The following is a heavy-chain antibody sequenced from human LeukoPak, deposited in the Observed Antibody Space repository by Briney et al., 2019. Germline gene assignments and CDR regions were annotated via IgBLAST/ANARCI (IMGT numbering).Heavy chain of an antibody. Sequence: PGGSLRLSCAASGFTFSSYSMNWVRQAPGKGLEWVSSISSSSSYIYYADSVKGRFTISRDNAKNSLYLQMNSLRAEDTALYYCAKDHGSGSYSPGDAFDIWGQGTMVTVSS. J-gene: IGHJ3*02. CDR2: ISSSSSYI. CDR1: GFTFSSYS. D-gene: IGHD1-26*01. CDR3: AKDHGSGSYSPGDAFDI. V-gene: IGHV3-21*04.